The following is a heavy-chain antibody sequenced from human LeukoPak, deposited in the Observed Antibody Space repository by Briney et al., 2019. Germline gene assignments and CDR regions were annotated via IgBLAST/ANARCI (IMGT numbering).Heavy chain of an antibody. CDR1: GFTFSSYG. CDR2: ISYDGSNK. V-gene: IGHV3-30*18. J-gene: IGHJ3*02. D-gene: IGHD1-14*01. CDR3: ANKGMTTQAFDI. Sequence: PGGSLRLSCAASGFTFSSYGMHWVRQAPGKGLEWVAVISYDGSNKYYADSVKGRFTISRDNSKNTLYLQMNRLRAEDTAVYYCANKGMTTQAFDIWGQGTVVTVSS.